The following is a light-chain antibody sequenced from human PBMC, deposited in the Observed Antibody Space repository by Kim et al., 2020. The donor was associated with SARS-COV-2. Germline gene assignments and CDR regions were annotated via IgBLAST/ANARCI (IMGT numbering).Light chain of an antibody. Sequence: SASTGDRVTITCRASQGISSYLAWYQQKPGKAPKLLIYDASTLQSGVPSRFSGSGSGTDFTRTISCLHSEDFATYYCQQYYSYPLTFGGGTKVEIK. V-gene: IGKV1-8*01. CDR2: DAS. J-gene: IGKJ4*01. CDR3: QQYYSYPLT. CDR1: QGISSY.